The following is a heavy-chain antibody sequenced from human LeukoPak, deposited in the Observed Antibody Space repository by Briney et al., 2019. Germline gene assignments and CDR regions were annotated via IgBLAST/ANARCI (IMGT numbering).Heavy chain of an antibody. CDR2: IYTSGST. Sequence: SQTLSLTCTVSGGSISSGSYYWSWIRQPAGKGLEWIGRIYTSGSTNYNPSLKSRVTISVDTSKNQFSLKLSSVTAADTAVYYCARYREYDSSGYYYYFDYWGQGTLVTVSS. CDR1: GGSISSGSYY. V-gene: IGHV4-61*02. CDR3: ARYREYDSSGYYYYFDY. J-gene: IGHJ4*02. D-gene: IGHD3-22*01.